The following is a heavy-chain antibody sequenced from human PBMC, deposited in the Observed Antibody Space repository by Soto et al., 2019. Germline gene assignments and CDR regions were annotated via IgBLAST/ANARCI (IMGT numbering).Heavy chain of an antibody. CDR1: GFTFSSYA. D-gene: IGHD3-9*01. Sequence: GGSLRLSCAASGFTFSSYAMSWVRQAPGKGLEWVSAISGSGGSTYYADSVKGRFTISRDNSKNTLYLQMNSLRAEDTAVYYCAKDTPCITIFSLVIIDYWGQGTLVTVSS. V-gene: IGHV3-23*01. J-gene: IGHJ4*02. CDR3: AKDTPCITIFSLVIIDY. CDR2: ISGSGGST.